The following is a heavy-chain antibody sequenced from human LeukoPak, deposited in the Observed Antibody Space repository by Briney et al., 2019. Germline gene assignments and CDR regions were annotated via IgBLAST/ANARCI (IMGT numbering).Heavy chain of an antibody. CDR2: ISGSGGST. Sequence: PGGSLRLSCAASGFTFTIYAMSWVRQAPGKGLEWVSAISGSGGSTYYAASVKGRFTISRDNSKNTLYLQMNSLRAEDTAVYYCAKALWYRSGWYGSDYWGQGTLVTVSS. J-gene: IGHJ4*02. CDR3: AKALWYRSGWYGSDY. CDR1: GFTFTIYA. D-gene: IGHD6-19*01. V-gene: IGHV3-23*01.